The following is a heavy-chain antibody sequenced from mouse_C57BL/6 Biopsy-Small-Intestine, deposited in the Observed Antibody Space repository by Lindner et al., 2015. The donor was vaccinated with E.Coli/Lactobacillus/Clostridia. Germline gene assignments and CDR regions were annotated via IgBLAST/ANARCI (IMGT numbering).Heavy chain of an antibody. CDR1: GYSFTDYN. CDR2: IDPYNGAT. J-gene: IGHJ2*01. Sequence: VQLQESGPELVKPGASVKMSCKASGYSFTDYNMHWVKQSHGKSLEWIGYIDPYNGATNFNQKFRGKATLTLDKSSSTAYMQLNSLTSDDSAVYYCARSARSWGQGTTLTVSS. D-gene: IGHD3-1*01. CDR3: ARSARS. V-gene: IGHV1S135*01.